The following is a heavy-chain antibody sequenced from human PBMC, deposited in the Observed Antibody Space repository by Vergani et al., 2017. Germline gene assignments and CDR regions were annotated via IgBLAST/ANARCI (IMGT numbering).Heavy chain of an antibody. J-gene: IGHJ3*02. CDR1: GFTFSSYG. CDR2: ISYDGSNK. D-gene: IGHD5-18*01. V-gene: IGHV3-30*18. Sequence: QVQLVESGGGVVQPGRSLRLSCAASGFTFSSYGMHWVRQAPGKGLEWVAVISYDGSNKYYADSVKGRFTISRDNSKNTLYLQMNSLRAEDTAVYYCAKLTGGYSPGGAFDIWGQGTMVTVSS. CDR3: AKLTGGYSPGGAFDI.